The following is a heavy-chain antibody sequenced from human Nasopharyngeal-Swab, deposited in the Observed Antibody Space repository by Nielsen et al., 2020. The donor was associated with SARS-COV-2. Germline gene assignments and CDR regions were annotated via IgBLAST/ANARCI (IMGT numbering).Heavy chain of an antibody. Sequence: ASVKVSCKASGYIFIGYYMHWLRQAPGQGLEWMGRINPNSGGTNYAQKFQGRVTMTRDTSISTAYMELSRLRSDDTAVYYCARVLYSSDGWFDPWGQGTLVTVSS. D-gene: IGHD6-19*01. CDR1: GYIFIGYY. V-gene: IGHV1-2*06. J-gene: IGHJ5*02. CDR3: ARVLYSSDGWFDP. CDR2: INPNSGGT.